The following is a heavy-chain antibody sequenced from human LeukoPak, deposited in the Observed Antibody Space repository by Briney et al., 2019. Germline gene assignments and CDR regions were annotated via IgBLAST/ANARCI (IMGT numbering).Heavy chain of an antibody. J-gene: IGHJ4*02. V-gene: IGHV4-59*01. CDR2: IYYSGST. D-gene: IGHD6-6*01. CDR3: ARALYSSWSSNSFDH. Sequence: SETLSLTCTASGFSFSDYYLSWIRQPPGKGLEWIGYIYYSGSTNYNPSLKSRVTISVDTSKIQFSLKLSSVTAADTAVYYCARALYSSWSSNSFDHWGQGTLVTVSS. CDR1: GFSFSDYY.